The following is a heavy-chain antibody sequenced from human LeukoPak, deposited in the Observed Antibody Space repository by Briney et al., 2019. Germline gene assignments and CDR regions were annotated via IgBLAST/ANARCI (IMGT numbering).Heavy chain of an antibody. J-gene: IGHJ4*02. CDR1: GFTFSSYA. CDR2: VSGSGGGR. V-gene: IGHV3-64*04. D-gene: IGHD6-13*01. Sequence: GGSLRLSCAASGFTFSSYAMHWVRQAPGRGLEWVSTVSGSGGGRHYADSVKGRLIISRDNSKNMLDLQMNSLRPEDTAVYYCARVGSSLTYYFDFWGQGTLVTVSS. CDR3: ARVGSSLTYYFDF.